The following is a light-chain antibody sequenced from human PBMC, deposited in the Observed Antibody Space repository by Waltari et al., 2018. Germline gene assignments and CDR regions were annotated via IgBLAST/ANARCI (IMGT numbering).Light chain of an antibody. CDR3: GTWDSSLSGAV. CDR1: SSNIGNNY. Sequence: QSGLTQPPSLSAAPGQQVTISCSGTSSNIGNNYVAWYQQIPGTVPKLLIYENYKRPSGIPDRFSGSRSGTSATLVITGLLTGDEADYYCGTWDSSLSGAVFGGGTHLTVL. CDR2: ENY. V-gene: IGLV1-51*02. J-gene: IGLJ7*01.